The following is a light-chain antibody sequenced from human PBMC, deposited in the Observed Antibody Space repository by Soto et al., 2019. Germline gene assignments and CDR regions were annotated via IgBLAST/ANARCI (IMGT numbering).Light chain of an antibody. Sequence: IIRTRCPANLSESPGGRAPLSCMASQLVISNLAWYQQKPGQAPRLLIYGTSTRTTGIPPRFSGSGSGTEFTLTISSLQSEDFAVYFCQQYNNWPLTFGGGTKVDIK. CDR1: QLVISN. V-gene: IGKV3-15*01. J-gene: IGKJ4*01. CDR2: GTS. CDR3: QQYNNWPLT.